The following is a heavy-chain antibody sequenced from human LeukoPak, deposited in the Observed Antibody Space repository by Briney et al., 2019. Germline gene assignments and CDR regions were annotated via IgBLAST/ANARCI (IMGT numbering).Heavy chain of an antibody. CDR1: GFTFSSYG. Sequence: GGSLRLSCAASGFTFSSYGMHWVRQAPGKGLEWVAVISYDGNNEYHADSVKGRFTISRDNSKNTLYLQINSLRAEDTAVYYCAKDGGGGQWLVLSFLDYWGQGTLVTVSS. CDR2: ISYDGNNE. V-gene: IGHV3-30*18. CDR3: AKDGGGGQWLVLSFLDY. J-gene: IGHJ4*02. D-gene: IGHD6-19*01.